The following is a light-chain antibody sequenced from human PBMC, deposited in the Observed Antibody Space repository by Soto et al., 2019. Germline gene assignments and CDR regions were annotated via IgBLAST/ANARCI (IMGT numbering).Light chain of an antibody. J-gene: IGKJ3*01. Sequence: EIVLTQSPGTLSLSPGERATLSCRASQSVSSSYLAWYQQKPGQAPRLLIYGASSRVTGIPDRFSGSGSGTAFTLTIRKLEPEDFSVNYCNQYGSSLITFGPGTKVGIK. V-gene: IGKV3-20*01. CDR3: NQYGSSLIT. CDR2: GAS. CDR1: QSVSSSY.